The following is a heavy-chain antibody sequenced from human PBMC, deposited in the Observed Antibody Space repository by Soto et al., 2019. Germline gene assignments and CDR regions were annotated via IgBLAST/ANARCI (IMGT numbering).Heavy chain of an antibody. Sequence: PGGSLRLSCAASGFTFDDYTMHWVRQAPGKGLEWVSLISWDGGSTYYADSVKGRFTISRDNSKNSLYLQMNSLRTEDTALYYCAKGWDDYFDYWGQGTLVTVSS. CDR3: AKGWDDYFDY. V-gene: IGHV3-43*01. CDR2: ISWDGGST. J-gene: IGHJ4*02. D-gene: IGHD1-26*01. CDR1: GFTFDDYT.